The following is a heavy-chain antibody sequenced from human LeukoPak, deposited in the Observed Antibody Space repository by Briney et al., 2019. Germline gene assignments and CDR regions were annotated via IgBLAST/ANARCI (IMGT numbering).Heavy chain of an antibody. CDR1: GYTFTGYY. J-gene: IGHJ4*02. D-gene: IGHD5-18*01. Sequence: VASVKVSCKASGYTFTGYYMHWVRQAPGQGLEWMGWINPNSGGTNYAQKFQGRVTMTRDTSISTAYMELSRLRSDDTAVYYCARGTGYSYGCFDYWGQGTLVTVSS. V-gene: IGHV1-2*02. CDR2: INPNSGGT. CDR3: ARGTGYSYGCFDY.